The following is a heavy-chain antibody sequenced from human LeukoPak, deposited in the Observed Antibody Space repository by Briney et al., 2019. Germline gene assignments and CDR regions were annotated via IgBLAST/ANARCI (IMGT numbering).Heavy chain of an antibody. V-gene: IGHV3-23*01. CDR2: ISGSGGST. Sequence: GGSLRLSCAASGFTFSSYAMSWVRQAPGKGLEWVSAISGSGGSTYYADSVKGRFTISRDNSKNTLYLQMTSLRAEDTAVYYCAKDRRYYYDSSGYFQHWGQGTLVTVSS. CDR1: GFTFSSYA. CDR3: AKDRRYYYDSSGYFQH. D-gene: IGHD3-22*01. J-gene: IGHJ1*01.